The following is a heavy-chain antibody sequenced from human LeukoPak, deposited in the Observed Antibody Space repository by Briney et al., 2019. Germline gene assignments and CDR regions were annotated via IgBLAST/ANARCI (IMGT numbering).Heavy chain of an antibody. J-gene: IGHJ4*02. CDR3: AKTGYSSGWYRLRERYYFDY. D-gene: IGHD6-19*01. CDR2: ISSDGSKK. Sequence: GGSLRLSCAASGFTFSSFAMHWVRQAPGKGLEWVAVISSDGSKKYYADSVRGRFTMSRDNSKNTLYLQMNSLRAEDTAVYYCAKTGYSSGWYRLRERYYFDYWGQGTLVTVSS. CDR1: GFTFSSFA. V-gene: IGHV3-30-3*02.